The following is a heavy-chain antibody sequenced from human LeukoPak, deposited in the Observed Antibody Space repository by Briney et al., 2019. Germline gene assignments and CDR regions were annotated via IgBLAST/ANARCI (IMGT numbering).Heavy chain of an antibody. CDR2: ISGSNSYI. J-gene: IGHJ6*03. D-gene: IGHD5-18*01. CDR3: ARVPKLWHLGYYYYYMDV. CDR1: GFTFNSYS. Sequence: GGSLRLSCAASGFTFNSYSMNWVRQAPGKGLEWVSSISGSNSYIYYADSMKGRFTISRDNAKNSLYLQMNSLRAEDTAVYYCARVPKLWHLGYYYYYMDVWGKGTTVTVSS. V-gene: IGHV3-21*01.